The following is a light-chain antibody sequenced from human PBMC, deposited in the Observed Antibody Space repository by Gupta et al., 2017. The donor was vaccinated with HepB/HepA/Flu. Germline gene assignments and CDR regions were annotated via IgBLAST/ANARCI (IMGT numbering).Light chain of an antibody. CDR1: QSVSTY. J-gene: IGKJ1*01. CDR3: QQSDSPPRT. Sequence: DTQMTQSPSSLSASVGDRVTLTCRASQSVSTYLNWYQQKPGKAPKLLIYSASSLQSGVPSRFSGSGSGTDFTLTISSLQPEDFATYYCQQSDSPPRTFGQGTKVEI. V-gene: IGKV1-39*01. CDR2: SAS.